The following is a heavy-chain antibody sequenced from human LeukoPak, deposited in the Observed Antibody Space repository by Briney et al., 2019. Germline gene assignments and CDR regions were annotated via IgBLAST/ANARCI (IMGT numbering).Heavy chain of an antibody. CDR1: GFTFGDYD. Sequence: GGSLRLSCTASGFTFGDYDMSWVRQAPGKGLEWVGFIRSKAYGGTTEYAASVKGRFTISRDDSKSIAYLQMNSLKTEDTAVYYCTRDRHPRGPFDYWGQGTLVTVSS. J-gene: IGHJ4*02. CDR2: IRSKAYGGTT. V-gene: IGHV3-49*04. CDR3: TRDRHPRGPFDY.